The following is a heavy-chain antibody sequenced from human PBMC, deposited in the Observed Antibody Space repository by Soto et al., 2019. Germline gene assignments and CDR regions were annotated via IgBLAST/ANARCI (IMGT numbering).Heavy chain of an antibody. V-gene: IGHV3-13*01. CDR2: IGTAGDT. Sequence: PGGSLRLSCAASGFTFSSYDMHWVRQVTGKGLEWVSAIGTAGDTYYADSVKGRFTVSRDNSKNSLYLQMNSLRAEDTAVYYCAKGVVIIVVVDYYGMDVWGQGTTVTVSS. D-gene: IGHD3-3*01. CDR1: GFTFSSYD. J-gene: IGHJ6*02. CDR3: AKGVVIIVVVDYYGMDV.